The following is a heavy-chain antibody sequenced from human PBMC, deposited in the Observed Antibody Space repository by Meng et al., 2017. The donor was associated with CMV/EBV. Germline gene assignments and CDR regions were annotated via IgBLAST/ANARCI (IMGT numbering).Heavy chain of an antibody. J-gene: IGHJ4*02. V-gene: IGHV3-30*04. D-gene: IGHD6-13*01. CDR2: ISYDGSNK. CDR3: ARAAAAVKYYFDY. CDR1: GFTFSSYA. Sequence: GESLKISCAASGFTFSSYAMHWVRQAPGKGLEWVAVISYDGSNKYYADSVKGRFTISRDNSKNTLYLQMNSLRAEDTAVYYCARAAAAVKYYFDYWGQGTLVTVSS.